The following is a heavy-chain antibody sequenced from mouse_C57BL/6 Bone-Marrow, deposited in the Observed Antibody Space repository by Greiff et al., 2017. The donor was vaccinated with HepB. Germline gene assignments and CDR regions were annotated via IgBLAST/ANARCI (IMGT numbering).Heavy chain of an antibody. Sequence: VQLKESGAELVRPGASVKLSCTASGFNIKDYYMHWVKQRPEQGLEWIGRIDPEDGDTEYAPKFQGKATMTADTSSNTAYLQLSSLTSEDTAVYYCTTYYGYDVGYYYAMDYWGQGTSVTVSS. CDR2: IDPEDGDT. V-gene: IGHV14-1*01. CDR3: TTYYGYDVGYYYAMDY. J-gene: IGHJ4*01. CDR1: GFNIKDYY. D-gene: IGHD2-2*01.